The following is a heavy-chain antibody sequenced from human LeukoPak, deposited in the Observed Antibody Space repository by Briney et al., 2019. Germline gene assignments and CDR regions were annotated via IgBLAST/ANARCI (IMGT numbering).Heavy chain of an antibody. CDR1: GFTLSNYW. D-gene: IGHD3-10*01. CDR3: VKALSGSFPYYYYGMDV. V-gene: IGHV3-9*01. J-gene: IGHJ6*02. Sequence: GGSLRLSCAASGFTLSNYWMHWVRQAPGKGLEWVSGISWNSGSMGYADSVKGRFTISRDNAKNSLYLQMNSLRAEDTALYYCVKALSGSFPYYYYGMDVWGQGTTVTVSS. CDR2: ISWNSGSM.